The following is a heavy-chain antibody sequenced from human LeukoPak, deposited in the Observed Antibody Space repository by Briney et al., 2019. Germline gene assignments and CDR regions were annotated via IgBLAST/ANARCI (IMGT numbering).Heavy chain of an antibody. CDR1: GFTVSSNY. D-gene: IGHD3/OR15-3a*01. Sequence: GSLGLSCAASGFTVSSNYMSWVRQAPGKGLEWVSVIYSGGSTYYADSVKGRFTISRDNSKNTLYLQMNSLRAEDTAVYYCARGDWSPSFDYWGRGTLVTVSS. CDR3: ARGDWSPSFDY. V-gene: IGHV3-66*01. J-gene: IGHJ4*02. CDR2: IYSGGST.